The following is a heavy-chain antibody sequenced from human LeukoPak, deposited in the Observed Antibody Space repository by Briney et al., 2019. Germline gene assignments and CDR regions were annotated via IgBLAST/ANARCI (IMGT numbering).Heavy chain of an antibody. CDR2: INHSGST. J-gene: IGHJ4*02. CDR1: GGSFSDFY. V-gene: IGHV4-34*01. Sequence: PSETLSLNCVVSGGSFSDFYWAWIRQSPEKGLEWIGEINHSGSTTNNPSLRNRVTISVAAPKNQVSLELTSVTAADTAVYYCARGRYVGNYRGGFYYFDYWGQGTLVTVSS. D-gene: IGHD1-7*01. CDR3: ARGRYVGNYRGGFYYFDY.